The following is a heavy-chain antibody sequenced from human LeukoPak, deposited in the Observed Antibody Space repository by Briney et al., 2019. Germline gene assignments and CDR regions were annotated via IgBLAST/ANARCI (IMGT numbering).Heavy chain of an antibody. CDR1: GFTFSSNY. Sequence: GGSLRLSCAASGFTFSSNYMSWVRQAPGKGLEYISVTYSSGTTYYADSVRDRFTISRDNSKNTLYLQMNSLRAEDTAVYYCARDLLIRAYCGGDCSLYYYGMDVWGQGTTVTVSS. J-gene: IGHJ6*02. CDR3: ARDLLIRAYCGGDCSLYYYGMDV. V-gene: IGHV3-66*03. D-gene: IGHD2-21*02. CDR2: TYSSGTT.